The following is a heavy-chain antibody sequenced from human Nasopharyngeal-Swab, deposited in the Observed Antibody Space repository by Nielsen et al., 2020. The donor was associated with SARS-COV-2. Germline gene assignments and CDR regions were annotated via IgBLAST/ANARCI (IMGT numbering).Heavy chain of an antibody. J-gene: IGHJ6*03. V-gene: IGHV4-61*02. Sequence: SETLSLTCTVSGGSISSGSYYWSWIRQPAGKGLEWIGRIYTSGSTNYNPSLKSRVTISVDTSKNQFSLKLSSVTAADTAVYYCARGVGFCTNGVCYNKDYYYYYYMDVWGKGTTATVSS. CDR3: ARGVGFCTNGVCYNKDYYYYYYMDV. CDR2: IYTSGST. D-gene: IGHD2-8*01. CDR1: GGSISSGSYY.